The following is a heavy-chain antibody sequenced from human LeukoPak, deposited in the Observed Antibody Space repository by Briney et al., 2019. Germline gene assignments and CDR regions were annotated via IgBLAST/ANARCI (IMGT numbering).Heavy chain of an antibody. CDR3: ARGADGVSSNSRGWLDP. CDR1: GFTFSSYG. Sequence: GGTLRLSCAASGFTFSSYGMSWVRQAPGKGLEWVSAISGSGGSTYYADSVKGRFTISRDNSKNTLYLQMNTLRAEDTAVYFCARGADGVSSNSRGWLDPWGQGTLVTVSS. CDR2: ISGSGGST. J-gene: IGHJ5*02. V-gene: IGHV3-23*01. D-gene: IGHD2-15*01.